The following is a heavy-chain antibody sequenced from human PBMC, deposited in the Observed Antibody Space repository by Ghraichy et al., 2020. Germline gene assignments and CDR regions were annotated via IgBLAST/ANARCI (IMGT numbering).Heavy chain of an antibody. D-gene: IGHD3-10*01. J-gene: IGHJ5*02. CDR2: IYYSGST. CDR1: GGSISSSSYY. CDR3: ARHSGPGGPINWFDP. V-gene: IGHV4-39*01. Sequence: GSLRLSCTVFGGSISSSSYYWGWIRQPPGKGLEWIGSIYYSGSTYYNPSLKSRVTISVDTSKNQFSLKLSSVTAADTAVYYCARHSGPGGPINWFDPWGQGTLVTVSS.